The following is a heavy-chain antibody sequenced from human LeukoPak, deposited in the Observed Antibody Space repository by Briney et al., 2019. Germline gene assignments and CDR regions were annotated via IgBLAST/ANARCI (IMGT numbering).Heavy chain of an antibody. Sequence: GGSLRLSCAASGFTFSSYSMNWVRQAPGKGLEWVSSITSSSSYIYYADSVKGRLTISRDNAKNSLYLLMNSLRAEDTAVYYCARHRTASDNWGQGTLVTVSS. CDR2: ITSSSSYI. CDR1: GFTFSSYS. J-gene: IGHJ4*02. D-gene: IGHD3-16*02. V-gene: IGHV3-21*01. CDR3: ARHRTASDN.